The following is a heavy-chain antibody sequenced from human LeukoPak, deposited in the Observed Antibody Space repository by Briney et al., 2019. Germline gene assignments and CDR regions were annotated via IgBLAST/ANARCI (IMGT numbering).Heavy chain of an antibody. V-gene: IGHV1-2*02. J-gene: IGHJ4*02. CDR1: VYTFTVYY. D-gene: IGHD6-13*01. CDR3: ARGGAAGGIFGEY. CDR2: INPKSGGT. Sequence: ASVNLSLTASVYTFTVYYMHWVRQTPGQGLERRGLINPKSGGTNYAQKFQGRVTMTRDTSISTAYMELSRLRSDDTAVYYCARGGAAGGIFGEYWGQGTLVTVSS.